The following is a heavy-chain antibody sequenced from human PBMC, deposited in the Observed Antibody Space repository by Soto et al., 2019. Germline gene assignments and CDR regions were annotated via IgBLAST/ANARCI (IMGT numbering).Heavy chain of an antibody. CDR3: GRLHEGYSSTWIDS. CDR2: VNYIGST. D-gene: IGHD6-13*01. Sequence: QVELQESGPGLVKPSETLSLSCSVSGDSMSNYYLTWIRQPPGKGLEWIGYVNYIGSTRYNPSLNSRVPKSVDTSKTQFSLRMNSVTAADTAVYYCGRLHEGYSSTWIDSWGQGTLVTVSS. CDR1: GDSMSNYY. V-gene: IGHV4-59*08. J-gene: IGHJ4*02.